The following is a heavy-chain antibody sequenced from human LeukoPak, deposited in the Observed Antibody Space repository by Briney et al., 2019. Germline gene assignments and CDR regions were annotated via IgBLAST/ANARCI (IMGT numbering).Heavy chain of an antibody. J-gene: IGHJ3*02. CDR2: ISGSGGST. V-gene: IGHV3-23*01. CDR3: ARDLHALDI. Sequence: GGSLRLSCAASGFTFSSYVMHWVRQAPGKGLEWVSAISGSGGSTYYADSVKGRFTISRDNSKNTLYLQMNSLRAEDTAVYYCARDLHALDIWGQGTVVTVSS. CDR1: GFTFSSYV.